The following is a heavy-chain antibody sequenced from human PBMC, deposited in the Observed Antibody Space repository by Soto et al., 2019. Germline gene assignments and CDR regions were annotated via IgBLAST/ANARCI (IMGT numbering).Heavy chain of an antibody. CDR3: ARLHCDSPNCVPLDP. CDR2: IYYSGTS. V-gene: IGHV4-39*01. CDR1: GGSISSTSYY. Sequence: SETLSLTCTVSGGSISSTSYYWGWIRQHPGKGLEWIGSIYYSGTSSYNPSLKSRVTMSVDTSKKQLSLRLRSVTAADTAVYYCARLHCDSPNCVPLDPWGQGTLVTVSS. J-gene: IGHJ5*02. D-gene: IGHD2-2*01.